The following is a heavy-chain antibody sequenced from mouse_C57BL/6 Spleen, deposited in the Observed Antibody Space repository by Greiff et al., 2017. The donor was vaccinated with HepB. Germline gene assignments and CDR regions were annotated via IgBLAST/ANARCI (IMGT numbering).Heavy chain of an antibody. V-gene: IGHV1-15*01. CDR1: GYTFTDYE. J-gene: IGHJ2*01. D-gene: IGHD2-3*01. CDR2: IDPETGGT. CDR3: TRSLDGYYKWYFDY. Sequence: VQLQQSGAELVRPGASVTLSCKASGYTFTDYEMHWVKQTPVHGLEWIGAIDPETGGTAYNQKFKGKAILTADKSSSTAYMELRSLTSEDSAVYYCTRSLDGYYKWYFDYWCQGTTLTVSS.